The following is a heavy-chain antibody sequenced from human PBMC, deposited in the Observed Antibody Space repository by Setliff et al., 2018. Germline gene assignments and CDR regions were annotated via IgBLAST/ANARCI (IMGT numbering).Heavy chain of an antibody. D-gene: IGHD2-15*01. CDR3: AKGGTYRYFDY. CDR1: GDSMSGAS. V-gene: IGHV4-59*01. CDR2: VFPNGAS. Sequence: PSETLSLTCTVSGDSMSGASIWSWIRQPPGKGLEFMGYVFPNGASKYDPSLKSRLTISVDTSKNQFSLKLTSVTAADTAVYFCAKGGTYRYFDYWGQGTQVTVSS. J-gene: IGHJ4*02.